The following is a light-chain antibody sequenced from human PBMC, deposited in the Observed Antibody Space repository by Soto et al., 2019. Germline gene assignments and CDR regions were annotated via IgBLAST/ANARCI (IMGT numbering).Light chain of an antibody. Sequence: EIVLTQSPATLSLSPGERATLSCRASQSVSRYLAWYQQKPGQAPRLLIYDASNSATGIPPRFIGSGSWTDFTLTISSLEPADFAVYYGQERSDRPYTFGVGTKVQIK. CDR1: QSVSRY. CDR2: DAS. J-gene: IGKJ4*01. V-gene: IGKV3-11*01. CDR3: QERSDRPYT.